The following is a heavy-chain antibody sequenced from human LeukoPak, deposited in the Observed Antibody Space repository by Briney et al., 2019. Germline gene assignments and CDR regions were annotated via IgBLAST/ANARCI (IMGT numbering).Heavy chain of an antibody. D-gene: IGHD6-13*01. J-gene: IGHJ5*02. CDR3: ARGCRSAAGTSNWFDP. V-gene: IGHV1-8*01. CDR2: MNPNSGNT. CDR1: GYTFTSYD. Sequence: ASVKVSRKASGYTFTSYDINWVRQATGQGLEWMGWMNPNSGNTGYAQKFQGRVTMTRNTSISTAYMELSSLRSEDTAVYYCARGCRSAAGTSNWFDPWGQGTLVTVSS.